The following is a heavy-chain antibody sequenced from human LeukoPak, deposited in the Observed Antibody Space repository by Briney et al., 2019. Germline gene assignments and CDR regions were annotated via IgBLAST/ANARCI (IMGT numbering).Heavy chain of an antibody. CDR2: INHSGST. Sequence: SETLSLTCAVYGGSFSGYYWSWIRQPPGKGLEWIGEINHSGSTNYNPSLKSRVTISVDTSKNQFSLKLSSVTAADTAVYYCARDKRIAAAGILRRRSEFDPWGQGTLVTVSS. J-gene: IGHJ5*02. V-gene: IGHV4-34*01. D-gene: IGHD6-13*01. CDR1: GGSFSGYY. CDR3: ARDKRIAAAGILRRRSEFDP.